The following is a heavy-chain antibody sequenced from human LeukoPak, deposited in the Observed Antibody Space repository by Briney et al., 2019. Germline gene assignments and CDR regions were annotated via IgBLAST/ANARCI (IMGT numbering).Heavy chain of an antibody. CDR1: GFSASSNY. J-gene: IGHJ4*02. Sequence: GGSLRLSCAVSGFSASSNYMSWVRQAPGKGLEWVSGISGNSGSTYYADSVKGRFTISRDNSRGTLFLQMNSLRAEDTATYYCAKLSVVVAARGSYSDYWGQGTLVTVSS. V-gene: IGHV3-23*01. CDR3: AKLSVVVAARGSYSDY. CDR2: ISGNSGST. D-gene: IGHD2-15*01.